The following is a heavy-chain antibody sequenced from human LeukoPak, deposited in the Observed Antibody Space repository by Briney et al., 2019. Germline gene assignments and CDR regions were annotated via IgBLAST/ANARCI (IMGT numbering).Heavy chain of an antibody. CDR3: AREWKSSFDP. Sequence: ASVKVSCKASGCTFTNYGITWVRQAPGQGLEWMGWISVYNGKTNYAQKLQDRVTMTTDTSTSTAYMELRSLRSDDTAVYYCAREWKSSFDPWGQGTLVTVSS. CDR2: ISVYNGKT. D-gene: IGHD1-1*01. J-gene: IGHJ5*02. V-gene: IGHV1-18*01. CDR1: GCTFTNYG.